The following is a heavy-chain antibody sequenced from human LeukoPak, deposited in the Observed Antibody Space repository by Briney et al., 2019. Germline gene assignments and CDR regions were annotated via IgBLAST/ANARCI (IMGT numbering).Heavy chain of an antibody. CDR1: GFTFSSYS. Sequence: PGGSLRLSCAASGFTFSSYSMLWVRQAPGKGLEWVSYISSSSSTIYYADSVKGRFTISRDNSKNTLYLQMNSLRDEDTAVYYCAKVSSSSWYYFDYWGRGTLVTVSS. CDR3: AKVSSSSWYYFDY. J-gene: IGHJ4*02. V-gene: IGHV3-48*02. CDR2: ISSSSSTI. D-gene: IGHD6-13*01.